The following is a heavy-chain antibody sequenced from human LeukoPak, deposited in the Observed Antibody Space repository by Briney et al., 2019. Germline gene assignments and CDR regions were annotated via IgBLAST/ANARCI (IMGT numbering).Heavy chain of an antibody. CDR2: ISSSSSYI. Sequence: GGSLRLSCAASGFTFSSYSMNWVRQAPGKGLEWVSFISSSSSYIYYADSVKGRFTISRDNAKNSLYLQMNSLRAEDTAVYYCARAPGVLRYFDWPLTFDYWGQGTLVTVSS. J-gene: IGHJ4*02. CDR3: ARAPGVLRYFDWPLTFDY. D-gene: IGHD3-9*01. V-gene: IGHV3-21*06. CDR1: GFTFSSYS.